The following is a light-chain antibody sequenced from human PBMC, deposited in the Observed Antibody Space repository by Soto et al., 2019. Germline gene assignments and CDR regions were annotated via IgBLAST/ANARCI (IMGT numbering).Light chain of an antibody. CDR3: CSYAGDYTVV. CDR2: DVT. V-gene: IGLV2-11*01. CDR1: SGDVGGYNY. Sequence: QSALTQPRSVSGSPGQSVAISCAGTSGDVGGYNYVSWYQHHPGKAPKLIIYDVTQRQSGVPDRFSGSKSGSTASLTISALQAEDEADYYCCSYAGDYTVVFGGGTKLTAL. J-gene: IGLJ2*01.